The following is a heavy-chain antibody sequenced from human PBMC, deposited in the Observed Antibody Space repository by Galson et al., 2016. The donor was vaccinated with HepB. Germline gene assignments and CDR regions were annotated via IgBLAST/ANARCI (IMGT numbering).Heavy chain of an antibody. CDR1: GFTFRSSW. V-gene: IGHV3-74*01. Sequence: SLRLSCAASGFTFRSSWMHWVRQAPGKGLVWVSRINSDGSDTRYADSAKGRFTISRDNAKNTLFLQMDSLRAEDTAVYSCARGAVAVPNALDVWGHGTTVTVSS. J-gene: IGHJ6*02. D-gene: IGHD6-19*01. CDR2: INSDGSDT. CDR3: ARGAVAVPNALDV.